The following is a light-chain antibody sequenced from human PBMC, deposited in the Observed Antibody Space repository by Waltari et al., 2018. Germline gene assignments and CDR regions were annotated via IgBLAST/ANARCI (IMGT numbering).Light chain of an antibody. V-gene: IGKV3-20*01. CDR1: QSVSSSY. J-gene: IGKJ2*01. CDR2: GAS. Sequence: EIVXXXXPGTLSXSPGERATLSXRASQSVSSSYLAWYQQKPGQAPRLLIYGASSRATGIXDRXSGSGSGXDFTLTIXXLEPEDFXVYYCQQYGSSLYTXGXGXKLXIK. CDR3: QQYGSSLYT.